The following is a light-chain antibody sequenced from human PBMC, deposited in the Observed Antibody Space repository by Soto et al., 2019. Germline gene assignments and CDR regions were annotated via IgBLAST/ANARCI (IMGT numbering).Light chain of an antibody. CDR3: QQYGSSGT. Sequence: DIQMTQSPSPLSASVGDRVTITCRASQNISNWLAWYQQKPGKAPKLLIFDASTLESGVPSRFSGSGSGTEFTLTISRLDPEDFAVYYCQQYGSSGTFGQGTKVDIK. V-gene: IGKV1-5*01. CDR2: DAS. CDR1: QNISNW. J-gene: IGKJ1*01.